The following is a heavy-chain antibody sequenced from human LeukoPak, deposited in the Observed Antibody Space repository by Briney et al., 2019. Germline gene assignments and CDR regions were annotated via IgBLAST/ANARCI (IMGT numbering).Heavy chain of an antibody. CDR1: GGSISSSSYY. D-gene: IGHD2-15*01. Sequence: SETLSLTCTVSGGSISSSSYYWGWIRQPPGKGLEWIGSIYYSGSTYYNPSLKSRVTISVDTSKNQFSLKLSSVTAADTAVYYCARHTYRSPIRYCSGGSCYAFDYWGQGTLVTVSS. CDR3: ARHTYRSPIRYCSGGSCYAFDY. CDR2: IYYSGST. V-gene: IGHV4-39*01. J-gene: IGHJ4*02.